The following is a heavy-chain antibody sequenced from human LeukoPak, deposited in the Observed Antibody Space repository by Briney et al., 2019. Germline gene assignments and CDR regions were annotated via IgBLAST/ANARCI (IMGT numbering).Heavy chain of an antibody. CDR1: GYTFTDYY. V-gene: IGHV1-2*02. CDR2: INPKSGDT. Sequence: ASVKVSCKASGYTFTDYYMHWVRQAPGQGLEWMGWINPKSGDTRYAQKFQGRVTMTRDTSITRAYMDLSSLRSDDTAVYYCAREWDYYAFWGQGTLVTVSS. J-gene: IGHJ4*02. CDR3: AREWDYYAF.